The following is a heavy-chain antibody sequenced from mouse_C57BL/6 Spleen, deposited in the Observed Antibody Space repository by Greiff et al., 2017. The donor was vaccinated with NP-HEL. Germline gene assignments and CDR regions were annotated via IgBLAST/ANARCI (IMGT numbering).Heavy chain of an antibody. J-gene: IGHJ2*01. CDR3: VRDGGYGNPYYFDY. D-gene: IGHD2-10*02. V-gene: IGHV10-3*01. CDR1: GFTFNTYA. CDR2: IRSKSSNYAT. Sequence: EVKVVESGGGLVQPKGSLKLSCAASGFTFNTYAMHWVRQAPGKGLEWVARIRSKSSNYATYYADSVKDRFTISRDDSQSMLYLQMNNLKTEDTAMYYCVRDGGYGNPYYFDYWGQGTTLTVSS.